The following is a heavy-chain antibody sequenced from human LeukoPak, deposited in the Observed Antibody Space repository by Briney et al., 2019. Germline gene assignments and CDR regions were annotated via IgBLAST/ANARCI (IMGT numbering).Heavy chain of an antibody. Sequence: GKPLKISGRGSGTNFAPYGTFWVPKMPGKGWRWMGIIYPGNSHTRYSPSFQGQVTISADTSISTAYLHWSSLQSSDTAMYYCAKFHATWYGDTWGQGTLVTVSS. CDR1: GTNFAPYG. D-gene: IGHD6-13*01. V-gene: IGHV5-51*02. CDR3: AKFHATWYGDT. CDR2: IYPGNSHT. J-gene: IGHJ4*02.